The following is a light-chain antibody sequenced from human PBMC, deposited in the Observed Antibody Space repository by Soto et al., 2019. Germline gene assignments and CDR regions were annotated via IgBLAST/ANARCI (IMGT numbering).Light chain of an antibody. Sequence: QSVLTQPRSVSGSPGQSVTISCTGTSSDVGGHDYVSWYQQQPGKVPKLLIYDVSKRPSGVPARLSGSKSGNMASLTISGLQAEDEADYYCCSYAGSYTFVFGTGTKVTVL. CDR2: DVS. V-gene: IGLV2-11*01. J-gene: IGLJ1*01. CDR3: CSYAGSYTFV. CDR1: SSDVGGHDY.